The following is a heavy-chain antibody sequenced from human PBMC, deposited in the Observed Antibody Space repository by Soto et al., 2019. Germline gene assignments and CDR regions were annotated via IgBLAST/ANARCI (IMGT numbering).Heavy chain of an antibody. CDR3: ATGIQLWNENFDY. Sequence: SETLSLTCTVSGGSISSGDYYWSWIRQPPGKGLEWIGYIYYSGSTYYNPSLKSRVTISVDTSKNQFSLKLSSVTAADTAVYYCATGIQLWNENFDYWGQGTLVTVS. CDR2: IYYSGST. J-gene: IGHJ4*02. CDR1: GGSISSGDYY. V-gene: IGHV4-30-4*01. D-gene: IGHD5-18*01.